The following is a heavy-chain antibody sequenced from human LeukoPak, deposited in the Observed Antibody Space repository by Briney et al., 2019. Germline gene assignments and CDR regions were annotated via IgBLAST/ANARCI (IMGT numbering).Heavy chain of an antibody. V-gene: IGHV3-74*01. CDR3: ARGSGWFYFDY. CDR2: INSGGSST. D-gene: IGHD6-19*01. CDR1: GFTFSSYW. Sequence: QPGGSLRLSCAASGFTFSSYWMHWVRQAPGKGLVWVSRINSGGSSTSYADSVKGRFTISRDNAKNTLYLQMNSLRAEDTAVYYCARGSGWFYFDYWGQGTLVTVSS. J-gene: IGHJ4*02.